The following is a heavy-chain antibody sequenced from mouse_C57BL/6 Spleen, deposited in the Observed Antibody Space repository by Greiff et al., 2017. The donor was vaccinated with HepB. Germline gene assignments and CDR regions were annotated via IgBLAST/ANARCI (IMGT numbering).Heavy chain of an antibody. Sequence: VQRVESGAELVRPGASVTLSCKASGYTFTDYEMHWVKQTPVHGLEWIGAIDPETGGTAYNQKFKGKAILTADKSSSTAYMELRSLTSEDSAVYYCTRDYGNFYAMDYWGQGTSVTVSS. CDR2: IDPETGGT. J-gene: IGHJ4*01. D-gene: IGHD2-1*01. V-gene: IGHV1-15*01. CDR3: TRDYGNFYAMDY. CDR1: GYTFTDYE.